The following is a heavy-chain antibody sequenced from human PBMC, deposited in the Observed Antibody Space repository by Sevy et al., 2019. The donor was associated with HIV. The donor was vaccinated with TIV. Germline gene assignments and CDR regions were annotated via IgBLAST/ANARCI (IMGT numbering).Heavy chain of an antibody. CDR1: GFTFSTYS. D-gene: IGHD3-16*01. J-gene: IGHJ3*02. CDR3: AMSQLVWDGFDI. Sequence: LSLTCVASGFTFSTYSMNWVRESPGKGMEWVSSLRGSSNYIYYADSVKGRFTISRDNAQNSLYLQMNSLRADDTAMYYCAMSQLVWDGFDIWGQGTMVTVSS. V-gene: IGHV3-21*01. CDR2: LRGSSNYI.